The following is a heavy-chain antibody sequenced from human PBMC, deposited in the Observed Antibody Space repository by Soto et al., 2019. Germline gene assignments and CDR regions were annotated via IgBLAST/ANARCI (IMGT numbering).Heavy chain of an antibody. D-gene: IGHD3-10*01. CDR2: INHSGST. J-gene: IGHJ6*02. Sequence: SETLSLTCAVYCGSFSGYYWSWIRQPPGKGLEWIGEINHSGSTNYNPSLKSRVTISVDTSKNQFSLKLSSVTAADTAVYYCARSRPGGYYHLGGWDYYYYYGMDVWGQGTTVTVSS. CDR1: CGSFSGYY. V-gene: IGHV4-34*01. CDR3: ARSRPGGYYHLGGWDYYYYYGMDV.